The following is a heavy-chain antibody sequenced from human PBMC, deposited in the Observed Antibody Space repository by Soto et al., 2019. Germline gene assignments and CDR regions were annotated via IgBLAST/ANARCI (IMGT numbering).Heavy chain of an antibody. J-gene: IGHJ4*02. Sequence: GASVKVSCKASGYTFTSYYMNWVRQAPGQGLEWLGIINPSGGYTTYAQKFQGRVTITADESTSTAYMELSSLRSEDTAVYYCARTGMATMVADYWGQGTLVTVSS. CDR2: INPSGGYT. D-gene: IGHD3-10*01. V-gene: IGHV1-46*01. CDR1: GYTFTSYY. CDR3: ARTGMATMVADY.